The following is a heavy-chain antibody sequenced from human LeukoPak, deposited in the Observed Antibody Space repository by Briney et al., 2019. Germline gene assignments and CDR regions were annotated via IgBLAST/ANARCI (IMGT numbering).Heavy chain of an antibody. V-gene: IGHV4-4*02. D-gene: IGHD3-9*01. CDR1: GGSISSSNW. J-gene: IGHJ4*02. CDR3: AREPYYDILTGRGGNYYFDY. CDR2: IYHSGST. Sequence: SGTLSLTCAVSGGSISSSNWWSWVRQPPGKGLEWIGEIYHSGSTNYNPSLKSRVTISVDKSKNQFSLKLSSVTAADTAVYYCAREPYYDILTGRGGNYYFDYWGQGTLVTVSS.